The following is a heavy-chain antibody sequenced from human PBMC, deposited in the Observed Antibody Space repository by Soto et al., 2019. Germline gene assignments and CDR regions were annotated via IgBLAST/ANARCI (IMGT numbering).Heavy chain of an antibody. CDR1: GFTFSSSW. CDR3: ARNPSLAAAV. CDR2: IKQEGSDK. Sequence: EVQLVESGGGLVQPGGSLRLSCVASGFTFSSSWMSWVRQAPGKGLEWVANIKQEGSDKYYVDSVECRFTISIDNSQNSLYLQMNTPRAEDTAVYYCARNPSLAAAVWGQGTLVIVSS. V-gene: IGHV3-7*01. J-gene: IGHJ4*03. D-gene: IGHD6-13*01.